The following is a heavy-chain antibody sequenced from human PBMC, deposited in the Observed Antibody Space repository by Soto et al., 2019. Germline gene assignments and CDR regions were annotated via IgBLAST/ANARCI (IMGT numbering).Heavy chain of an antibody. CDR3: AKGTYYYDSSGYYASYYYYYYGMDV. Sequence: QVQLVESGGGVVQPGRSLRLSCAASGFTFSSYGMHWVRQAPGKGLEWVAVISYDGSNKYYADSVKGRFTISRDNSMNTLYLQMNSLRAEYTAVYYWAKGTYYYDSSGYYASYYYYYYGMDVW. CDR2: ISYDGSNK. CDR1: GFTFSSYG. D-gene: IGHD3-22*01. V-gene: IGHV3-30*18. J-gene: IGHJ6*01.